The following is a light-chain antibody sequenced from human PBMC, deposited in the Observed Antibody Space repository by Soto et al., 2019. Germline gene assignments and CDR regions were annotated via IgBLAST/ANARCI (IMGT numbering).Light chain of an antibody. CDR3: NSYTNSDTVI. J-gene: IGLJ2*01. CDR2: AVN. V-gene: IGLV2-14*01. Sequence: QYALTQAASVSGSPGQSITISCTGTSSDIGAYHYVSWYQQRPGKAPKGLIYAVNNRPSGISDRFSGSQSGNTASLTISGLQAEDEAVYYCNSYTNSDTVIFGGGTKLTVL. CDR1: SSDIGAYHY.